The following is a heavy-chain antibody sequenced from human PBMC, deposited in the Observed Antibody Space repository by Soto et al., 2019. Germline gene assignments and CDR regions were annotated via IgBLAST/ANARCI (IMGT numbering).Heavy chain of an antibody. D-gene: IGHD3-3*02. Sequence: QVHLVQSGAEVKKPGASVKVSCKASGYTFTNYDINWVRQATGQGLEWMGWMNPNRGNTGYAQKYQGRVTMTRNTSISTAYMELSSLRSEDTAVYYCARGAFLEWFTDYWGQGTLVTVSS. V-gene: IGHV1-8*01. CDR2: MNPNRGNT. J-gene: IGHJ4*02. CDR1: GYTFTNYD. CDR3: ARGAFLEWFTDY.